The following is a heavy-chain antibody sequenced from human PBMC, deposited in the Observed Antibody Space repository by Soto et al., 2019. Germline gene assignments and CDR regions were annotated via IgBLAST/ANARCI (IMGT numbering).Heavy chain of an antibody. CDR2: IYHSGST. V-gene: IGHV4-30-2*01. D-gene: IGHD1-1*01. CDR1: GGSISSGGYS. CDR3: ARVRNWNGDFAHYYYGMDV. J-gene: IGHJ6*02. Sequence: SETLSLTCAGSGGSISSGGYSWSWIRQPPGKGLEWIGYIYHSGSTYYNPSLKSRVTISVDRSKNQFSLKLSSVTAADTAVYYCARVRNWNGDFAHYYYGMDVWGQGTTVTVSS.